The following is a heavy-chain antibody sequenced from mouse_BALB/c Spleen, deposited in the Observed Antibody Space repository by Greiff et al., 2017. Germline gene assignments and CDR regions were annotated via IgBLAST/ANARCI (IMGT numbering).Heavy chain of an antibody. CDR1: GYTFTSYV. V-gene: IGHV1-14*01. D-gene: IGHD2-14*01. CDR3: ARHYRYDVGYAMDY. CDR2: INPYNDGT. Sequence: EVKLQESGPELVKPGASVKMSCKASGYTFTSYVMHWVKQKPGQGLEWIGYINPYNDGTKYNEKFKGKATLTSDKSSSTAYMELSSLTSEDSAVYYCARHYRYDVGYAMDYWGQGTSVTVSS. J-gene: IGHJ4*01.